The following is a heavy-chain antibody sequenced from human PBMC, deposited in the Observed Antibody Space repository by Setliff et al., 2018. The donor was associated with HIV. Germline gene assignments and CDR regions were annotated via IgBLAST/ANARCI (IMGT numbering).Heavy chain of an antibody. D-gene: IGHD3-22*01. J-gene: IGHJ4*02. CDR1: GVSISSGGYY. CDR2: IYYSEST. CDR3: AKTYYYDSSGYYYFDS. V-gene: IGHV4-31*03. Sequence: PSETLSLTCTVSGVSISSGGYYWSWIRQHPGKGLEWIGYIYYSESTYYNPSLRSRLTISMDTSKNQFSLKLSSVTAEDTAVYYCAKTYYYDSSGYYYFDSWGQGTLVTVSS.